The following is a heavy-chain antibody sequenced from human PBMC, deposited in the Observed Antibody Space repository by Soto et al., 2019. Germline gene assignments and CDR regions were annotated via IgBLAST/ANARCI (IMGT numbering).Heavy chain of an antibody. CDR3: AREPNPFITIFGVAEHKPHHYYYYGMDV. V-gene: IGHV3-74*01. Sequence: GGSLRLSCAASGFTFSSYWMHWVRQAPGKGLVWVSRINSDGSSTSYADSVKGRFTISRDNAKNTLYLQMNSLRAEDTAVYYCAREPNPFITIFGVAEHKPHHYYYYGMDVWGQGTTVTVSS. CDR1: GFTFSSYW. J-gene: IGHJ6*02. CDR2: INSDGSST. D-gene: IGHD3-3*01.